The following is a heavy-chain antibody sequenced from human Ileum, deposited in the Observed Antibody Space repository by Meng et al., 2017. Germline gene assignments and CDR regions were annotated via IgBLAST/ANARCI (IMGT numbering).Heavy chain of an antibody. CDR2: IDSDANT. Sequence: EVQVVESGGGVVQPGGSLRLSCAASWVTVNINYMTWVRQAPGKGLEWVSVIDSDANTYYADSVKGRFTISRHHSENTLYLQMNSLRPEDTAVYYCASRPGAEAGPFDYWGQGTLVTVSS. J-gene: IGHJ4*02. CDR3: ASRPGAEAGPFDY. V-gene: IGHV3-53*04. D-gene: IGHD1-14*01. CDR1: WVTVNINY.